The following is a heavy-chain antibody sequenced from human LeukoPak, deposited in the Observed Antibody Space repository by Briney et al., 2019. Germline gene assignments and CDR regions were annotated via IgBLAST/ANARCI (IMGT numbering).Heavy chain of an antibody. CDR2: ISYSSIYI. V-gene: IGHV3-21*01. D-gene: IGHD2-21*02. CDR1: GFTLRSYN. Sequence: GGSLRLSCTASGFTLRSYNKNWVRQAPGKGLEWVSSISYSSIYIYYADSVKGRFTISRDNAKNSLYLQMNSLRAEDTSVYYCARDSYCGADCLSGFFDCWGQGTLVTVSS. CDR3: ARDSYCGADCLSGFFDC. J-gene: IGHJ4*02.